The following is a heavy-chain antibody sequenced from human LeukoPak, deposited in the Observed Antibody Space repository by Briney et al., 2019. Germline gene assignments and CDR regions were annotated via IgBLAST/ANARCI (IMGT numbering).Heavy chain of an antibody. CDR3: ARANFYYGMDV. CDR1: GFTVSSNY. V-gene: IGHV3-66*01. CDR2: IYSGGST. J-gene: IGHJ6*02. Sequence: GGSLRLSCAASGFTVSSNYMSWVRQAPGKGLEWVSVIYSGGSTYYADSVKGGFTISRDNSKNTLYLQMNSLRAEDTAVYYCARANFYYGMDVWGQGTTVTVSS.